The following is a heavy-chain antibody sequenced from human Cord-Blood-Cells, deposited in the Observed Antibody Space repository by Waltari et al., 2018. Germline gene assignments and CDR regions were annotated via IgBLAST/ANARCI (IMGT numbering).Heavy chain of an antibody. CDR3: ARLSRLEPNFDY. CDR1: GGSISSSSYY. Sequence: QLQLQESGPGLVKPSETLSLTCTVSGGSISSSSYYWGWIRQPPGKGLEWIGSIYYGGSTYYNPSLKSRVTISVDTSKNQFSLKLSSVTAADTAVYYCARLSRLEPNFDYWGQGTLVTVSS. D-gene: IGHD1-1*01. J-gene: IGHJ4*02. CDR2: IYYGGST. V-gene: IGHV4-39*01.